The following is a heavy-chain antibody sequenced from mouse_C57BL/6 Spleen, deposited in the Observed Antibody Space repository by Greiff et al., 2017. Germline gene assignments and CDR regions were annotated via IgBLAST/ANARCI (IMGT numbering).Heavy chain of an antibody. V-gene: IGHV1-39*01. CDR1: GYSFTDYN. D-gene: IGHD1-1*01. CDR3: ARGIYYGSSWAMDY. J-gene: IGHJ4*01. CDR2: INPNYGTT. Sequence: VQLQQSGPELVKPGASVKISCKASGYSFTDYNMNWVKQSNGKSLEWIGVINPNYGTTSYNQKFKGKATLTVDQASSTAYMQLNSLTSEDSAVYYCARGIYYGSSWAMDYWGQGTSVTVSS.